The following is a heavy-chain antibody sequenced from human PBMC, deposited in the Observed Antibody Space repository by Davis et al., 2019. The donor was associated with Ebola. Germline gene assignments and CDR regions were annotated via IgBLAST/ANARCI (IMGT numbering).Heavy chain of an antibody. V-gene: IGHV1-18*01. J-gene: IGHJ6*04. CDR2: ISAYNGNT. CDR1: GYTFTSYG. Sequence: AASVKVSCKASGYTFTSYGISWVRQAPGQGLEWMGWISAYNGNTNYAQKLQGRVTMTTDTSTSTAYMELRSLRSDDTAVYYCARVTTINYYYYGMDVWGKGTTVTVSS. D-gene: IGHD4-11*01. CDR3: ARVTTINYYYYGMDV.